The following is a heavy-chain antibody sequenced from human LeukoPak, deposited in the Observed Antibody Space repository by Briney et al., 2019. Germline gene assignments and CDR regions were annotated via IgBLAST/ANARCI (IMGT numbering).Heavy chain of an antibody. CDR1: GGSFSGYY. J-gene: IGHJ5*02. V-gene: IGHV4-34*01. Sequence: SETLSLTCAVYGGSFSGYYWSWIRQPPGKGLEWIGEINHSGSTNYNPSLKSRVTISVDTSKNQFSLKLSSVTAADTAVYYCARAPATYYYDSSGYPSWGQGTLVTVSS. CDR2: INHSGST. CDR3: ARAPATYYYDSSGYPS. D-gene: IGHD3-22*01.